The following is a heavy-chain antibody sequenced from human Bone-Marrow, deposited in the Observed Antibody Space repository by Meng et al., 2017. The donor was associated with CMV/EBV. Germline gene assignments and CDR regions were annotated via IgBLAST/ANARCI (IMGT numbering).Heavy chain of an antibody. Sequence: SGPTLVKPTQTLTLTCTFSGFSLSTSGVGVGWIRQPPGKALEWLALIYWNDDKRYSPSLKSRLTITKDTSKNQVVLTMTNMDPVDTATYYCAQSCRDSSGYYYAEFDYWGPGTLVTVSS. V-gene: IGHV2-5*01. CDR3: AQSCRDSSGYYYAEFDY. CDR1: GFSLSTSGVG. CDR2: IYWNDDK. D-gene: IGHD3-22*01. J-gene: IGHJ4*02.